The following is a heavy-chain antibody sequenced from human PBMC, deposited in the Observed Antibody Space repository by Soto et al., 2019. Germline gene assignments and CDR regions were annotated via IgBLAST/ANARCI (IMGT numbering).Heavy chain of an antibody. J-gene: IGHJ5*02. CDR2: IYYSGST. V-gene: IGHV4-39*01. D-gene: IGHD6-6*01. Sequence: QLQLQESGPGLVKPSETLSLTCTVSGGSISSSSYYWGWIRQPPGKGLEWIGSIYYSGSTYYNPSLKSRVTISVDTSNNQFSLKLSSVTAADTAVYYCARHDSEYSSSGDWFDPWGQGTLVTVSS. CDR3: ARHDSEYSSSGDWFDP. CDR1: GGSISSSSYY.